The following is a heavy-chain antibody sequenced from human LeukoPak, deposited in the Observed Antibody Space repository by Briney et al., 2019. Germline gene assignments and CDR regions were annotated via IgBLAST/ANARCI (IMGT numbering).Heavy chain of an antibody. Sequence: QPGGSLRLSCAASGFTFSSYWMSWVRQAPGKGLEWVANIKQDGSEKYYVDSVKGRFTISRDNAKNSLYLQMNSLRAEDTAVYYCARDLLFGYNWNYFDYWGQGTLVTVSS. CDR2: IKQDGSEK. D-gene: IGHD1-20*01. CDR3: ARDLLFGYNWNYFDY. CDR1: GFTFSSYW. V-gene: IGHV3-7*01. J-gene: IGHJ4*02.